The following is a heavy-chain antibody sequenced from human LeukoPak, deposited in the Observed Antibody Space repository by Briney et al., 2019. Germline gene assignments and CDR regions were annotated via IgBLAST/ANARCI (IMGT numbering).Heavy chain of an antibody. D-gene: IGHD3-22*01. J-gene: IGHJ4*02. CDR2: ISSSGSTI. CDR3: ASQSSKAYHYDSSGHYY. V-gene: IGHV3-11*04. Sequence: GGSLRLSCAASGFTFSDYYMSWIRQAPGKGLEWVSYISSSGSTIYYADSVKGRFTISRDNAKNSLYLQMNSLRAEDTAVYYCASQSSKAYHYDSSGHYYWGQGTLVTVSS. CDR1: GFTFSDYY.